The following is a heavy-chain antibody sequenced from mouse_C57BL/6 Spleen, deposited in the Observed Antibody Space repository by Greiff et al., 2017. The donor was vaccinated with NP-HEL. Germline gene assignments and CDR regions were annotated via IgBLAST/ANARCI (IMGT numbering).Heavy chain of an antibody. D-gene: IGHD2-3*01. Sequence: EVMLVESGGDLVKPGGSLKLSCAASGFTFSSYGMSWVRQTPDKRLEWVATISSGGSYTYYPDSVKGRFTISRDNAKNTLYLQMSSLKSEDTAMYYCARRDGKEGYFDVWGTGTTFTVSA. CDR2: ISSGGSYT. CDR1: GFTFSSYG. CDR3: ARRDGKEGYFDV. V-gene: IGHV5-6*02. J-gene: IGHJ1*03.